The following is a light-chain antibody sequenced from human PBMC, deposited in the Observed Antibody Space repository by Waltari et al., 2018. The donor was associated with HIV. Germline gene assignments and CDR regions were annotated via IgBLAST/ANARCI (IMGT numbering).Light chain of an antibody. CDR2: TYN. Sequence: QSVLTQPPSASGTPGQRVTITCSGSSPNIGGNAVNWYQQRPGTAPKLLIYTYNERPSGVPDRFSGSKSGTSASLAISGLQSEDEADYYCAAWDDSLNGVLFGGGTKLTVL. CDR3: AAWDDSLNGVL. J-gene: IGLJ2*01. CDR1: SPNIGGNA. V-gene: IGLV1-44*01.